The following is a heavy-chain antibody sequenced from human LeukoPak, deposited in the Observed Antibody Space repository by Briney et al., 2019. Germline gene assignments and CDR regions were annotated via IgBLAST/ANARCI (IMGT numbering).Heavy chain of an antibody. CDR2: ISYSGTT. CDR1: GGSISSSSFY. D-gene: IGHD6-19*01. J-gene: IGHJ4*02. Sequence: SETLSLTCSVSGGSISSSSFYWGWIRQPPGKGLEWIGSISYSGTTYYKPSLRSRLTISVDMSKNQFSLRLSSVTAADTAMYYCVKSGGYGLIDYWGQGTLVTVSS. V-gene: IGHV4-39*01. CDR3: VKSGGYGLIDY.